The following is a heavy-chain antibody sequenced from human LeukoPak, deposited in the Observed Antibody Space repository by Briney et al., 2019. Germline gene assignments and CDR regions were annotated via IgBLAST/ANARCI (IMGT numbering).Heavy chain of an antibody. CDR3: ARHGSPHDYGDSLSAFDI. D-gene: IGHD4-17*01. CDR2: IYPGDSDT. J-gene: IGHJ3*02. V-gene: IGHV5-51*01. CDR1: GYSFTSYW. Sequence: GESLKISCKGSGYSFTSYWIGWVRQMPGKGLEWMGIIYPGDSDTRYSPSFQGQVTISADKSISTAYLQWSSLKASDTAMYYRARHGSPHDYGDSLSAFDIWGQGTMVTVSS.